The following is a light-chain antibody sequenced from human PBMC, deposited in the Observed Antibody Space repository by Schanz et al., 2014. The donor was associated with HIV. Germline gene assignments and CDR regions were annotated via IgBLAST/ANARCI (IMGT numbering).Light chain of an antibody. V-gene: IGLV1-40*01. CDR3: SSFAGNSILL. CDR2: GNK. CDR1: SSNIGAGFD. J-gene: IGLJ3*02. Sequence: QSVLTQPPSVSGAPGQRVTISCTGNSSNIGAGFDVQWLQQLPGTAPKLLIHGNKNRPSGVPNRFSGSKSGNTASLTVSGLQADDEADYYCSSFAGNSILLFGGGTKLTVL.